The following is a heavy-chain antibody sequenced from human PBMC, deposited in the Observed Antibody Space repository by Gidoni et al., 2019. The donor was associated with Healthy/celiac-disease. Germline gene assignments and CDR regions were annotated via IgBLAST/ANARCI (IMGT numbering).Heavy chain of an antibody. J-gene: IGHJ6*02. CDR3: ASGDDYYYGRDV. CDR2: IIPIFGTA. V-gene: IGHV1-69*01. D-gene: IGHD3-10*01. Sequence: KKPGSSVKVSCKASGGTFSSYAISWVRQAPGQGLEWMGGIIPIFGTANYAQKFQGSVTITADESTSTAYMELSSLRSEDTAVYYGASGDDYYYGRDVWGQGTTVTVAS. CDR1: GGTFSSYA.